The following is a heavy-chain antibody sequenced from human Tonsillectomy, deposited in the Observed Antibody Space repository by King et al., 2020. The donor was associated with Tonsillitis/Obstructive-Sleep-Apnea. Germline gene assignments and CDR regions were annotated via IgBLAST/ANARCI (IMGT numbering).Heavy chain of an antibody. V-gene: IGHV1-18*01. CDR3: ARETTYYDSSGYSDDAFDI. Sequence: QLVQSGAEVKKPGASVKVSCKASGYTFTSYGISWVRQAPGQGLEWMGWISAYNGNTNYAQKLQGRVTMTTDTSTSTAYMELRSLRSDDTAVYYWARETTYYDSSGYSDDAFDIWGQGTMVTVSS. CDR1: GYTFTSYG. D-gene: IGHD3-22*01. CDR2: ISAYNGNT. J-gene: IGHJ3*02.